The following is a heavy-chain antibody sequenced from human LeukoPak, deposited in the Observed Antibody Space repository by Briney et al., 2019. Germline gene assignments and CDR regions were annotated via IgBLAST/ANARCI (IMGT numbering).Heavy chain of an antibody. V-gene: IGHV3-53*01. CDR2: IYSGGST. CDR1: GFAVSSNY. D-gene: IGHD2-15*01. Sequence: GGSLRLSCAASGFAVSSNYMSWVRQAPGKGLEWVSVIYSGGSTYYADSVKGRFTISRDNSKNTLYLQMNSLRAEDTAVYYCARRYCSGGSCYLDYWGQGTLVTVSS. J-gene: IGHJ4*02. CDR3: ARRYCSGGSCYLDY.